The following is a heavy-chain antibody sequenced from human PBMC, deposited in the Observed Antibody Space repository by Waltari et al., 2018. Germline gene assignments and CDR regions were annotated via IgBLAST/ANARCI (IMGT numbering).Heavy chain of an antibody. Sequence: EVQLVESGGGLVQPGGSLRLSCAASGFTFSNFWMHWVRRGPGKGLVSDALINRYGGIKSYADAVKGRFTISRDNAKNTLFLQMNSLRADDTGVYYCVLYSSEPLGDSWGQGTLVTVSS. D-gene: IGHD5-18*01. J-gene: IGHJ4*02. CDR2: INRYGGIK. CDR1: GFTFSNFW. V-gene: IGHV3-74*01. CDR3: VLYSSEPLGDS.